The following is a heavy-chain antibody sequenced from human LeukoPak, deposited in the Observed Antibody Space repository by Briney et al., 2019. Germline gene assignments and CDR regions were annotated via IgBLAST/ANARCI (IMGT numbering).Heavy chain of an antibody. CDR2: IYSGGST. CDR3: AREGTVPPAWSDP. CDR1: GFTVSSNY. D-gene: IGHD1-14*01. Sequence: GGSLRLSCAASGFTVSSNYMSWVRQAPGKGLEWVSVIYSGGSTYYADSVKGRFTISRDNSKNTLYLQVNSLRAEDTAVYYCAREGTVPPAWSDPWGQGTLVTVSS. J-gene: IGHJ5*02. V-gene: IGHV3-66*02.